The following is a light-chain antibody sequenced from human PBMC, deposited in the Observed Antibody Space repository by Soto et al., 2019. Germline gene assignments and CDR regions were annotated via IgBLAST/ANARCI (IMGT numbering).Light chain of an antibody. V-gene: IGKV1-33*01. CDR1: QDIGNS. CDR3: QQFGSVPLT. Sequence: DIQMTQSPSSLSASIGDRITITCQASQDIGNSLNWYQQKSGKSPNLLIYDVSRLGAGVPSRFSGSGSGTNFRLTISGLQREDIATYYCQQFGSVPLTFGRGTKVEIK. CDR2: DVS. J-gene: IGKJ4*01.